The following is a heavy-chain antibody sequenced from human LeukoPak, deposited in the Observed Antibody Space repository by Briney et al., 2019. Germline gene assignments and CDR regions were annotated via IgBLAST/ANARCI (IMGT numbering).Heavy chain of an antibody. D-gene: IGHD6-19*01. J-gene: IGHJ4*02. Sequence: GGSLRLSCATSGFTFSSYAMSWVRQAPGKGLEWVSAISGSGGSTYYADSVKGRFTISRDNSKNTLYLQMNSLRAEDTAVYYCAKDPRIAVALYYFDYWGQGTLVTVSS. CDR1: GFTFSSYA. CDR3: AKDPRIAVALYYFDY. V-gene: IGHV3-23*01. CDR2: ISGSGGST.